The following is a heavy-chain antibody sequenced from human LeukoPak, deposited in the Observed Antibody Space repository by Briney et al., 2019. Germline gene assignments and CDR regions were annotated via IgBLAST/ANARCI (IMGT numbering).Heavy chain of an antibody. CDR1: GYTFTGYY. J-gene: IGHJ4*02. V-gene: IGHV1-2*02. D-gene: IGHD2-2*01. Sequence: GASVKVSCKASGYTFTGYYIHWVRQAPGQGLEWMGWVNPNSGGTNYAQKFQGRVTMTRDTSISTACMELSRLRSDDTAVYYCARGYCSSTSCYGDYWGQGTLVTVSS. CDR2: VNPNSGGT. CDR3: ARGYCSSTSCYGDY.